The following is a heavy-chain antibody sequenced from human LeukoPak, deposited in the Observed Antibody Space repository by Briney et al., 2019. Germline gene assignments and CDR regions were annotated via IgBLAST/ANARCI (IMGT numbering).Heavy chain of an antibody. V-gene: IGHV1-46*01. CDR1: GYIFTSYY. Sequence: ASVKVSCKASGYIFTSYYMHWVRQAPGQGLEWMGIINPSGGSTNYAQKFQGRVTMTRDTSTSTVYMELSGLRSEDTAIYYCARLFSIAAAGEGYWGQGTLVTVSS. CDR3: ARLFSIAAAGEGY. J-gene: IGHJ4*02. D-gene: IGHD6-13*01. CDR2: INPSGGST.